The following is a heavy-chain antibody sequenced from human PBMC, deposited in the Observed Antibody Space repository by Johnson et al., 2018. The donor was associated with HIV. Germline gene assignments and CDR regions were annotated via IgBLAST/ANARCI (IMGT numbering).Heavy chain of an antibody. J-gene: IGHJ3*01. CDR3: ARATYYYDTSGYLTRPRAFDV. Sequence: VQLVESGGGLVKPGGSLRLSCAASGFTFSNAWMHWVRQAPGKGLEWVAVIWSDGSNKHYADSVKGRFTISRDTSKNTLYLQMNSLRAEDTAVYYCARATYYYDTSGYLTRPRAFDVWGQGTMVTVSS. CDR2: IWSDGSNK. V-gene: IGHV3-33*08. CDR1: GFTFSNAW. D-gene: IGHD3-22*01.